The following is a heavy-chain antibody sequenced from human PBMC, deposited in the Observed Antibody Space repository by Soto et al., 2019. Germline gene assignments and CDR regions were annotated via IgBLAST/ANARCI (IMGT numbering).Heavy chain of an antibody. J-gene: IGHJ6*02. V-gene: IGHV1-2*04. Sequence: ASLKVSCKASGYTFTGYYMHWVRQAPGQGLEWMGWINPNSGGTNYARKFQGWVTMTRDTSISTAYMELSRLRSDDTAVYYCARDPYYYDSSGYSSDGMDVWGQGTTVTVS. CDR2: INPNSGGT. D-gene: IGHD3-22*01. CDR3: ARDPYYYDSSGYSSDGMDV. CDR1: GYTFTGYY.